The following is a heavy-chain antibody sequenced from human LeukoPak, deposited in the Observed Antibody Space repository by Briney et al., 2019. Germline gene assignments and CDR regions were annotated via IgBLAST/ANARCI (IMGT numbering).Heavy chain of an antibody. J-gene: IGHJ3*02. CDR2: INSDGSST. CDR1: GFTFSSYA. Sequence: GGSLRLSCAASGFTFSSYAMHWVRQAPGKGLVWVSRINSDGSSTSYADSVKGRFTISRDNAKNTLYLQMNSLRAEDTAVYYCARDYPGIAVAGIDSYAFDIWGQGTMVTVSS. CDR3: ARDYPGIAVAGIDSYAFDI. V-gene: IGHV3-74*01. D-gene: IGHD6-19*01.